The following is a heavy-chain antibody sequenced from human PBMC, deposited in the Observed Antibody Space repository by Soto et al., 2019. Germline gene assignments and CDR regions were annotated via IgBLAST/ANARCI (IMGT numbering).Heavy chain of an antibody. V-gene: IGHV3-23*01. CDR3: AKENGYSSSWFEFDY. CDR2: ISGSGGST. Sequence: EVQLLESGGGLVQPGGSLRLSCAASGFTFSSYAMSWVRQAPVKGLEWVSAISGSGGSTYYADSVKGRFTISRDNSKNTLDLQMNSLRAEDTAVYYCAKENGYSSSWFEFDYWGQGTLVTVTS. D-gene: IGHD6-13*01. J-gene: IGHJ4*02. CDR1: GFTFSSYA.